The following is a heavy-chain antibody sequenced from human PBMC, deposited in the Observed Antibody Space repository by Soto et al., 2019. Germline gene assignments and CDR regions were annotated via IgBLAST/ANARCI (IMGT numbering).Heavy chain of an antibody. V-gene: IGHV3-23*01. CDR3: AKDSKSVSVSAARIYCMDD. CDR1: GFMFSSFA. J-gene: IGHJ6*02. D-gene: IGHD2-2*01. CDR2: TRSNGEHT. Sequence: GGSLTLSCAGSGFMFSSFAMTWVRQAPGKGLEWVSTTRSNGEHTYYADSVKGRFTVSRDNSKNTLFLEMSSLRAEDSAIYYCAKDSKSVSVSAARIYCMDDWGQGTTVTVSS.